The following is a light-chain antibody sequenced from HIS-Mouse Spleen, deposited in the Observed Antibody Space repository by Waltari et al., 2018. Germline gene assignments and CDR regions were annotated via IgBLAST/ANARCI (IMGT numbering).Light chain of an antibody. Sequence: AIQLTQSPSSLSASVGDRVTITCRTSQGISSALAWYQQKPGKAPKLLIYDASSLESGVPSRFSGSGSGTDFTLTISSLQPEDFATYYCQQFNSYPYSTFGGGTKVEIK. V-gene: IGKV1-13*02. J-gene: IGKJ4*01. CDR3: QQFNSYPYST. CDR2: DAS. CDR1: QGISSA.